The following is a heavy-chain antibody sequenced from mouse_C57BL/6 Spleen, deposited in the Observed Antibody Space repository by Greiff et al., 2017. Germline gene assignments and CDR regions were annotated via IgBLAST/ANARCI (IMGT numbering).Heavy chain of an antibody. Sequence: QVTLKVSGPGILQPSQTLSLTCSFSGFSLSTFGMGVGWIRQPSGKGLEWLAHIWWDDDKYYNPALKSRLTISKDTSKNQVFLKIANVDTADTATYYCARTHYDYDEENWYFDVWGTGTTVTVSS. J-gene: IGHJ1*03. CDR2: IWWDDDK. V-gene: IGHV8-8*01. D-gene: IGHD2-4*01. CDR3: ARTHYDYDEENWYFDV. CDR1: GFSLSTFGMG.